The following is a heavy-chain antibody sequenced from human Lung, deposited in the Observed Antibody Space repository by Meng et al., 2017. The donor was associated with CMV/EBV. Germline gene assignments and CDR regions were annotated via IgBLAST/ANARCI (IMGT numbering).Heavy chain of an antibody. Sequence: GEXXKISCAASGFTVTRNWMTWVRQAPGKGLEWVANINEDGTDKNYLDSVKGRFTISRDNVKKSVYLQMNTLRGEDTAVYYCARPIEGIRETLDYWGQGTXVTIVS. J-gene: IGHJ4*02. CDR3: ARPIEGIRETLDY. V-gene: IGHV3-7*01. CDR1: GFTVTRNW. CDR2: INEDGTDK. D-gene: IGHD3-10*01.